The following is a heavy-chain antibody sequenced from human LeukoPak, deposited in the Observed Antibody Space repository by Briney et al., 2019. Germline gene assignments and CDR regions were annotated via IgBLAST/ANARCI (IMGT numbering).Heavy chain of an antibody. Sequence: ASVKVSCKASGYTFTTHDLTWVRQATGQGLEWMGWMNPGSGDTAYAQKFQGRVTMTRDTSMSTAYMELNSLGSEDTAVYYCAREDIVVVPAANGGDYYGMDVWGQGTTVTVSS. CDR2: MNPGSGDT. J-gene: IGHJ6*02. V-gene: IGHV1-8*01. CDR1: GYTFTTHD. D-gene: IGHD2-2*01. CDR3: AREDIVVVPAANGGDYYGMDV.